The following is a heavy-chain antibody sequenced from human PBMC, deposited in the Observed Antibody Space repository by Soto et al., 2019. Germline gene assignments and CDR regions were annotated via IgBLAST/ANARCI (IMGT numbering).Heavy chain of an antibody. Sequence: GSLRLSCAASGFTFSSYGMHWVRQAPGKGLEWVAVIWYDGSNKYYADSVKGRFTISRDNSKNTLYLQMNSLRAEDTAVYYCARAEWGDYYDSSGYYYGYWGQGTLVTVSS. D-gene: IGHD3-22*01. CDR3: ARAEWGDYYDSSGYYYGY. CDR1: GFTFSSYG. J-gene: IGHJ4*02. CDR2: IWYDGSNK. V-gene: IGHV3-33*01.